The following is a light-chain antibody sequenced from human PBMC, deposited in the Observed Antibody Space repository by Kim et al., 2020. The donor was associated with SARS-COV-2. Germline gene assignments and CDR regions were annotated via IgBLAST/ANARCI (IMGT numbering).Light chain of an antibody. CDR2: GAS. V-gene: IGKV3-20*01. CDR3: QQYGSSPFT. CDR1: QSVSSSY. Sequence: EIVLTQSPGTLSLSPGERATLSCRASQSVSSSYLAWYQQKPGQAPRLLMYGASSRATGIPDRFSGSGSGTDFTVTINRLEPEDFAVYYCQQYGSSPFTFGPGTKVDIK. J-gene: IGKJ3*01.